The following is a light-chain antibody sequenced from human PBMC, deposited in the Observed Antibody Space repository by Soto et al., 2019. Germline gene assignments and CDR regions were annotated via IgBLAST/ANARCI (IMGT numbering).Light chain of an antibody. CDR1: SSSIGAGYE. J-gene: IGLJ1*01. CDR3: QSYDKRLTADV. V-gene: IGLV1-40*01. Sequence: QSALTPPPSVSGAPGQRVTISCYGTSSSIGAGYEVHWYHQLPGTAPKLVVSGNGNRPSGVPDRLSASKSGTSASLAITGLQAEDEGHYYCQSYDKRLTADVFVTVTKVTVL. CDR2: GNG.